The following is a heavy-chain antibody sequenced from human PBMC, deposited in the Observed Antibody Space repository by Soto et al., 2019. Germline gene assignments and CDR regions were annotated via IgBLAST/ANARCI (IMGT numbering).Heavy chain of an antibody. V-gene: IGHV3-53*04. Sequence: EVQLVESGGGLVQPGGSLRLSCAGSGFTVSSNYMSWVRQAPGKGLEWVSVIYSGGSTYYADSVKGRFTISRHNSKNTVYLQMNSLPAEDTAVEYSARRDQNYYYYMDVWGKGTTVTVSS. J-gene: IGHJ6*03. CDR2: IYSGGST. CDR1: GFTVSSNY. CDR3: ARRDQNYYYYMDV.